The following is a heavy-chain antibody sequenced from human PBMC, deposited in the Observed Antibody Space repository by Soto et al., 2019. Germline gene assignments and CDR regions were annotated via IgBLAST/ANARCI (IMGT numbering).Heavy chain of an antibody. CDR2: INPNSGGT. D-gene: IGHD1-7*01. Sequence: ALVKVSCKASGYTFTGYYMHWVRQAPGQGLEWMGWINPNSGGTNYAQKFQGRVTMTRDTSISTAYMELSRLRSDDTAVYYCARDRFGITGTRPYYFDYWGQGTLVTVSS. J-gene: IGHJ4*02. CDR3: ARDRFGITGTRPYYFDY. CDR1: GYTFTGYY. V-gene: IGHV1-2*02.